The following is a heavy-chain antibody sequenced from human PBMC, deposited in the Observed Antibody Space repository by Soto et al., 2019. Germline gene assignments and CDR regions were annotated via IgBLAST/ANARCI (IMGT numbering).Heavy chain of an antibody. J-gene: IGHJ5*02. CDR2: IYYSGST. V-gene: IGHV4-61*01. D-gene: IGHD2-15*01. CDR1: GGSVSSGSYY. CDR3: ARVSNCSGGSCYSIARYDWFDP. Sequence: QVQLQESGPGLVKPSETLSLTCTVSGGSVSSGSYYWSWIRQPPGKGLEWIGYIYYSGSTNYNPSLKSRVTISVDTSKNQFSLKLSSVTAADTAVYYCARVSNCSGGSCYSIARYDWFDPWGQGTLVTVSS.